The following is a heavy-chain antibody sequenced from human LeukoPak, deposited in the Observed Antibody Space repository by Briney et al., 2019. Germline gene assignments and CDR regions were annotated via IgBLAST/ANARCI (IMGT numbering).Heavy chain of an antibody. CDR3: TPACID. D-gene: IGHD2-15*01. Sequence: GGSLRLSRVASGFTFSKAWMSWVRQAPGKGLEWVGRIRSKTDGGTTDYAAPVKGRITISRDDSKNTLYLQMNSLKTEDTAVYYCTPACIDWGQGTLVTVSS. V-gene: IGHV3-15*01. CDR2: IRSKTDGGTT. J-gene: IGHJ4*02. CDR1: GFTFSKAW.